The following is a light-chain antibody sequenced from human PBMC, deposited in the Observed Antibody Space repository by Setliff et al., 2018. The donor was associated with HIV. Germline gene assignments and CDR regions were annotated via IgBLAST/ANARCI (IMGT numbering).Light chain of an antibody. CDR2: DVS. CDR1: RSDVGAYNS. CDR3: TSYTSSSTYV. V-gene: IGLV2-14*03. Sequence: QSALTQPASVSGSPGQVITVSCTGTRSDVGAYNSVSWFQQHPGKAPKLIIFDVSSRPSGVSNRFSGSKFGNTASLTISGLQIEDEADYYCTSYTSSSTYVFGTGTKVTVL. J-gene: IGLJ1*01.